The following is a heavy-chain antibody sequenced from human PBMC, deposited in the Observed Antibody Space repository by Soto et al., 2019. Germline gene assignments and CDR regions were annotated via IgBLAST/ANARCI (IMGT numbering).Heavy chain of an antibody. D-gene: IGHD2-2*02. CDR3: PRQGYSKYQLLYGQPFDY. J-gene: IGHJ4*02. Sequence: ASVKVSCKASGYTFTSYGISWVRQAPGQGLEWMGWISAYNGNTNYAQKLQGRVTMTTDTSTSTAYMELRSLRSDDTAVYYCPRQGYSKYQLLYGQPFDYWGQGTLFTVSS. CDR1: GYTFTSYG. CDR2: ISAYNGNT. V-gene: IGHV1-18*01.